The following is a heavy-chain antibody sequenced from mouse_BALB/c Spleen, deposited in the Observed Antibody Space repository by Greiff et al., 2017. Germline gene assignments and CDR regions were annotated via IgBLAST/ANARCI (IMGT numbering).Heavy chain of an antibody. J-gene: IGHJ1*01. Sequence: QVQLKESGPGLVAPSQSLSITCTVSGFSLTSYGVHWVRQPPGKGLEWLGVIWAGGSTNYNSALMSRLSISKDNSKSQVFLKMNSLQADDTAIYYCARGLRLRWYFDVWGAGTTVTVSS. CDR3: ARGLRLRWYFDV. CDR2: IWAGGST. D-gene: IGHD1-2*01. V-gene: IGHV2-9*02. CDR1: GFSLTSYG.